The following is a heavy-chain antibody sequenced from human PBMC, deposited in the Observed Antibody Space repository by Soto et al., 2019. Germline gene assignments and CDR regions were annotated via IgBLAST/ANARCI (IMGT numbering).Heavy chain of an antibody. D-gene: IGHD6-19*01. CDR1: GYTLTELS. CDR2: FDPEDGET. V-gene: IGHV1-24*01. CDR3: ATDYSSGWMNDAFDI. J-gene: IGHJ3*02. Sequence: ASVKVSCKVSGYTLTELSMHWVRQAPGKGLEWMGGFDPEDGETIYAQKFQGRVTMTEDTSTDTAYMELSSLRSEDTAVYYCATDYSSGWMNDAFDIWGQGTMVTVS.